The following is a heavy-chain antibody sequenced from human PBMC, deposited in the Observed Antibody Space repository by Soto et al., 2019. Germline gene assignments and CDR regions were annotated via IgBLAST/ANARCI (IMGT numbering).Heavy chain of an antibody. D-gene: IGHD5-12*01. J-gene: IGHJ3*02. CDR3: TKEKSVMYSGYDAFDI. CDR1: GFTFSSYE. V-gene: IGHV3-48*03. Sequence: PGGSLSLSCAASGFTFSSYELDWVRQAPGKGLEWVAYISISGNIMYGESVMGRFTISRDNADNSLYLQMNSLTAEDTAVYYCTKEKSVMYSGYDAFDIWGRGTMVTVSS. CDR2: ISISGNI.